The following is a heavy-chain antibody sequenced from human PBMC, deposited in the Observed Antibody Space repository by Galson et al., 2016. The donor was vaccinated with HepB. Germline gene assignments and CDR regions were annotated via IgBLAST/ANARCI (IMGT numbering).Heavy chain of an antibody. J-gene: IGHJ4*02. Sequence: YSFTSHYMHWVRQAPGQGLEWMGTINPSVGRTSYAQKFQGRVTMTRDTSTSTVYMELSSLRSEDTAVYYCARDDDILTGSQFDYWGQGTLVTVSS. CDR1: YSFTSHY. V-gene: IGHV1-46*01. CDR3: ARDDDILTGSQFDY. CDR2: INPSVGRT. D-gene: IGHD3-9*01.